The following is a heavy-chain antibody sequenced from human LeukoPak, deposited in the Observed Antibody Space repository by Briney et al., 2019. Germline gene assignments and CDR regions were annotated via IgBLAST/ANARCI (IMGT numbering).Heavy chain of an antibody. CDR3: ARNLGGVDSEVYFDY. CDR1: GYTFTRYH. D-gene: IGHD2-21*01. Sequence: GASVKVSCKASGYTFTRYHMHWVRQAPGQGLEWMGLINPSGGSTTYAHKFQGRVTMTRDTSTSTAYMELSSLRSEDTAVYYCARNLGGVDSEVYFDYWGQGTLVTVSS. J-gene: IGHJ4*02. CDR2: INPSGGST. V-gene: IGHV1-46*01.